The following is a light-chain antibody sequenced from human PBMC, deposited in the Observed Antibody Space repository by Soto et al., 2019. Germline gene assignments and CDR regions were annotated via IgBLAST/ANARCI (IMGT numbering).Light chain of an antibody. J-gene: IGKJ1*01. V-gene: IGKV3-20*01. CDR2: GTS. Sequence: EIVLTQSPGTLSLSPGERATLSCRASQHISGSYLAWYQQKHGQAPRLLISGTSKRATGIPDRFSASGSGTDFTLTISRLEPEDFAVYYCQQFSISQTFGQGTKVDIK. CDR1: QHISGSY. CDR3: QQFSISQT.